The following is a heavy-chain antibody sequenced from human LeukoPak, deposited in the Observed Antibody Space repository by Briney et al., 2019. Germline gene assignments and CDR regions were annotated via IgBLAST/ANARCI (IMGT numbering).Heavy chain of an antibody. CDR3: AISSAWYHDGFDI. Sequence: GGSVKVSCKASGYAFTIYDVHWVRQGIGQGLEWMGWMNPNSGDTGYTEKFQDRVTMTRDTSRRVAYMQLSSLRSDDTAVYYCAISSAWYHDGFDIWGQGTMVSVSS. CDR2: MNPNSGDT. CDR1: GYAFTIYD. D-gene: IGHD6-19*01. J-gene: IGHJ3*02. V-gene: IGHV1-8*01.